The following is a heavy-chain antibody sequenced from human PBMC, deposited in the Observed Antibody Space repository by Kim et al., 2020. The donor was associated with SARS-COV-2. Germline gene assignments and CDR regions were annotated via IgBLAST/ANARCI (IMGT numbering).Heavy chain of an antibody. Sequence: SETLSLTCAVYGGSFSGYYWSWIRQPPGKGLEWIGEINHSGSTNYNPSLKSRVTISVDTSKNQFSLKLSSVTAADTAVYYCASGRWLQPPGYWGQGTLVT. V-gene: IGHV4-34*01. CDR1: GGSFSGYY. J-gene: IGHJ4*02. D-gene: IGHD5-12*01. CDR3: ASGRWLQPPGY. CDR2: INHSGST.